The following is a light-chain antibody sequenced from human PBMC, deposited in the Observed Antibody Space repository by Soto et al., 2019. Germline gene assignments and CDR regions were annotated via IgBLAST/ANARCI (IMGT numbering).Light chain of an antibody. CDR2: AAS. J-gene: IGKJ4*01. Sequence: DIQLTQSPSFLSASVGDRVTITCRASQGISNYLAWSQRKPGKAPKLLIYAASTLQSGVPSRFRRRRSETEFTLTISSLQPEDFATYCCQQLNSYPLTFGGGTKVEIK. V-gene: IGKV1-9*01. CDR1: QGISNY. CDR3: QQLNSYPLT.